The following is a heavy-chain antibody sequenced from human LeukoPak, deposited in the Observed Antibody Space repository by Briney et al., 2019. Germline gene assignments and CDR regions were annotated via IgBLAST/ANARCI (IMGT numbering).Heavy chain of an antibody. CDR1: GFTFSSYG. D-gene: IGHD2-2*02. J-gene: IGHJ4*02. CDR3: AGYCSSTSCHKNY. V-gene: IGHV3-30*02. Sequence: GGSLRLSCAASGFTFSSYGMHWVRQAPGKGLEWVAFIRYDGSNKYYADSVKGRFTISRDNSKNTLYPQMNSLRAEDTAVYYCAGYCSSTSCHKNYWGQGTLVTVSS. CDR2: IRYDGSNK.